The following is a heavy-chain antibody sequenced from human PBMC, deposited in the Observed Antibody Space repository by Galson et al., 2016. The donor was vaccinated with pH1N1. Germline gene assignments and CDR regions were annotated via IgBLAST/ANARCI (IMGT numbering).Heavy chain of an antibody. D-gene: IGHD4/OR15-4a*01. J-gene: IGHJ4*02. Sequence: QSGAEVKKPGESLKISCKGSGYDFTKHWIGWVRQAPGQGLEWMGIINPSGGSTSYAQKFLGRVTMTRDTSTSTVYMELSSLRSEDTAVYYCARTISPMVAPFTDWGQGTLVTVSS. CDR1: GYDFTKHW. CDR3: ARTISPMVAPFTD. V-gene: IGHV1-46*01. CDR2: INPSGGST.